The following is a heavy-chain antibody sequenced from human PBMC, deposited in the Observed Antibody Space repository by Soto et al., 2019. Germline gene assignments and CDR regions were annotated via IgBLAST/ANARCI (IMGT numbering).Heavy chain of an antibody. CDR1: GFIFSSFA. D-gene: IGHD3-16*01. J-gene: IGHJ4*02. Sequence: VQLAESGGDVVQPGRPLRLSCAASGFIFSSFALHWVRQTPDKGLEWVAFISNDGSQTYYADSVKGRLTISRDNSNNSLTLQMDRLRPEDTARYYCARDPYFDYMYGTPDYWGQGTLVAVSS. CDR2: ISNDGSQT. V-gene: IGHV3-30-3*01. CDR3: ARDPYFDYMYGTPDY.